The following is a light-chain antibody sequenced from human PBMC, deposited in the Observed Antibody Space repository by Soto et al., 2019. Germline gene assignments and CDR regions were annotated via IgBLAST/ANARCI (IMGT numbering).Light chain of an antibody. V-gene: IGKV4-1*01. CDR3: LQYYSNPFT. CDR1: QVVFYNSKNY. Sequence: DIVMTQSPDSLAVSLGERATINCKSSQVVFYNSKNYLGWYQQKPGQPPKLLIYWASTRESGVPDRFSGSGSGTGFTLTISSMPAADAGHYYCLQYYSNPFTFGGGTKVDIK. CDR2: WAS. J-gene: IGKJ4*01.